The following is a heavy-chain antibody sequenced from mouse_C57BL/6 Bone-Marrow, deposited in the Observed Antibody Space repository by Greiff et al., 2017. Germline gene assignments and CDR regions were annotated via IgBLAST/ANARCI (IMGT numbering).Heavy chain of an antibody. Sequence: VQLQQSGAELVRPGASVKLSCTASGFNIKDDYMHWVKQRPEQGLEWIGWIDPETGDTEYASKFQGKATITADTSSKPAYLQLSSLTSEDTAVYYCTTDYGRGFAYWGQGTLVTVSA. V-gene: IGHV14-4*01. J-gene: IGHJ3*01. CDR2: IDPETGDT. CDR1: GFNIKDDY. CDR3: TTDYGRGFAY. D-gene: IGHD1-1*01.